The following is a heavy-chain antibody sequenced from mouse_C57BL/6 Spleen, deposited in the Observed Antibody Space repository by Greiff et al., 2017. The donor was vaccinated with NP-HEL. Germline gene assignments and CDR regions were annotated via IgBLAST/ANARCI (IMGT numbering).Heavy chain of an antibody. J-gene: IGHJ2*01. D-gene: IGHD2-4*01. CDR3: AREENDYDELDY. Sequence: QVQLQQPGAELVKPGASVKMSCKASGYTFTSYWITWVKQRPGQGLEWIGDIYPGSGSTNYNAKFKSKATLTVDTSSSTAYMQLSSLTSEDSAVYYCAREENDYDELDYWGQGTTLTVSS. V-gene: IGHV1-55*01. CDR1: GYTFTSYW. CDR2: IYPGSGST.